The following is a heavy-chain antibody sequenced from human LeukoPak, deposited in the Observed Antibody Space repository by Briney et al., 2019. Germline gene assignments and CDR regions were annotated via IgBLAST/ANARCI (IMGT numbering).Heavy chain of an antibody. V-gene: IGHV4-34*01. CDR2: INHSGST. CDR1: GVSFSGYY. CDR3: ARCGSGKFTVVNQGYYYYYGMDV. Sequence: SETLSLTCAVYGVSFSGYYWSWIRQPPGKGLEWSGEINHSGSTNYNPSHKSRVTISVDTPKNQFSLKLSSVTAADTAVYCCARCGSGKFTVVNQGYYYYYGMDVWGQGTTVTVSS. D-gene: IGHD4-23*01. J-gene: IGHJ6*02.